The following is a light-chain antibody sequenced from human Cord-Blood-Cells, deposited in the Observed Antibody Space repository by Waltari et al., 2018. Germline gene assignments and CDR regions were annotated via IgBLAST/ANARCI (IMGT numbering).Light chain of an antibody. CDR2: DVS. CDR1: SSDVGGYNY. J-gene: IGLJ1*01. V-gene: IGLV2-11*01. CDR3: CSYAGSPYV. Sequence: QSALTQPRSVSGSPGQSVTISCTGPSSDVGGYNYVSWYQQHPGKAPKLMIYDVSKRPSGVPDRFSGSKSGNTASLTISGLQAEDEADYYCCSYAGSPYVFGTGTKVTVL.